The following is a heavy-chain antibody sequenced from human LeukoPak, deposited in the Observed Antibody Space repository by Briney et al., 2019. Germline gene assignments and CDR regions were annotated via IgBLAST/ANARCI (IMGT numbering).Heavy chain of an antibody. CDR1: GYTLTELS. CDR3: ATDPGEIVPAAKGPRGDYCYGMDV. V-gene: IGHV1-24*01. Sequence: ASVKVSCKVSGYTLTELSMHWVRQAPGKGLEWMGGFDPEDGETIYAQKFQGRVTMTEDTSTDTAYMELNSLRSDDTAVYYCATDPGEIVPAAKGPRGDYCYGMDVWGQGATVTVSS. J-gene: IGHJ6*02. CDR2: FDPEDGET. D-gene: IGHD2-2*01.